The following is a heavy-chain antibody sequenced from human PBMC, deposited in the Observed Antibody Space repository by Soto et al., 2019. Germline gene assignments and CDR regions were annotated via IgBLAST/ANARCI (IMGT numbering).Heavy chain of an antibody. CDR1: GYTFTSYD. V-gene: IGHV1-8*01. CDR3: ARGELGFRFLLTYYYYYGMDV. CDR2: MNPNSGNT. J-gene: IGHJ6*02. Sequence: QVQLVQSGAEVKKPGASVKVSCKASGYTFTSYDINWVRQATGQGLEWMGWMNPNSGNTGYAQKFKGRVTMTRNTSISTAYMELSSLRSEDTAVYYCARGELGFRFLLTYYYYYGMDVWGQGTTVTVSS. D-gene: IGHD3-3*01.